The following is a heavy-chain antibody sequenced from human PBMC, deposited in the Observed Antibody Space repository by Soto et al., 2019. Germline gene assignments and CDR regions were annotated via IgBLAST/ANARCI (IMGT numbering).Heavy chain of an antibody. V-gene: IGHV3-23*01. CDR2: ISGSGGST. D-gene: IGHD2-15*01. Sequence: GGSLRLSCAASGFTFSSYAMSWVRQAPGKGLEWVSAISGSGGSTYYADSVKGRFTISRDNSKNTLYLQMNSLRAEDTAVYYCAKRGYCSGGSCYTYYSYMDVWGKGTTVTVS. CDR3: AKRGYCSGGSCYTYYSYMDV. CDR1: GFTFSSYA. J-gene: IGHJ6*03.